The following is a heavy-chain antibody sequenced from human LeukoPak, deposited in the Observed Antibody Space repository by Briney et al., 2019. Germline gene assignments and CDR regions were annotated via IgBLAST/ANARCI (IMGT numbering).Heavy chain of an antibody. D-gene: IGHD3-3*01. CDR2: IYPGDSDT. Sequence: GESLKISCKGSGYSFTSYWIGWVRQMPGKGLEWMGIIYPGDSDTIYSPSFQGQVTISADKSINTAYLQWSSLKASDTAMYYCARHPGPQDFPLNWFDPWGQGTLVTVSS. CDR3: ARHPGPQDFPLNWFDP. J-gene: IGHJ5*02. CDR1: GYSFTSYW. V-gene: IGHV5-51*01.